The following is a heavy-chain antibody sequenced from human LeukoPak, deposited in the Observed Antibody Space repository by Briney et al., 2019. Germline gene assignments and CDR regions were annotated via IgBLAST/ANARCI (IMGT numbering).Heavy chain of an antibody. CDR3: ARENYYDSSGFDY. CDR1: GFTFSSYG. J-gene: IGHJ4*02. D-gene: IGHD3-22*01. Sequence: PGGSLRLSCAASGFTFSSYGMSWVRQAPGKGLEWVSAIGDSGGSTYYADSVKGRFTISRDNAKNSLYLQMNSLRAEDTAVYYCARENYYDSSGFDYWGQGTLVTVSS. V-gene: IGHV3-23*01. CDR2: IGDSGGST.